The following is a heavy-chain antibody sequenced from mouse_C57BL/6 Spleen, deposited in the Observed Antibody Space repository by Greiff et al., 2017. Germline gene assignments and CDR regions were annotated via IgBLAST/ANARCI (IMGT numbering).Heavy chain of an antibody. D-gene: IGHD2-4*01. CDR2: NYPGSGST. CDR3: ARGDDYDDYYAMDY. V-gene: IGHV1-55*01. Sequence: QVQLKQPGAELVKPGASVKMSCKASGYTFTSYWITWVKQRPGQGLEWIGDNYPGSGSTNYNEKFKSKATLAVDTSSSTAYMQLSSLTSEDSAVYYCARGDDYDDYYAMDYWGQGTSVTVSS. J-gene: IGHJ4*01. CDR1: GYTFTSYW.